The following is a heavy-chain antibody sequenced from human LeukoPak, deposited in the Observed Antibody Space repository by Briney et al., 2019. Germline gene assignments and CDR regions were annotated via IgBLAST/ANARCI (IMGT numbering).Heavy chain of an antibody. CDR3: ARGGSSWHGGY. CDR2: INPSGGST. D-gene: IGHD6-13*01. CDR1: VYTFTSYY. V-gene: IGHV1-46*01. J-gene: IGHJ4*02. Sequence: GASVKVSCTASVYTFTSYYMHWVRQAPGQGLEWMGIINPSGGSTSYAQKFQGRVTMTRDTSTNTVYMELSSLRSEDTAVYYCARGGSSWHGGYWGQGTLVTVSS.